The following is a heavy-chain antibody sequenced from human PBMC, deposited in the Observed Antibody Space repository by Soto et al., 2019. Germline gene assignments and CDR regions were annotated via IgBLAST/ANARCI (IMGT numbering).Heavy chain of an antibody. CDR1: GFTLSSRW. CDR3: VRDQYTYGQAVFDS. CDR2: IKADGSST. D-gene: IGHD3-16*01. Sequence: EVQLVESGGGLVQTGESLRLSCAASGFTLSSRWMHWVRQAPGKGLVWVSRIKADGSSTSYADSVKGRFTISRDNAKNTMYLQMNSLRAEDTAMYYCVRDQYTYGQAVFDSWGQGTLVTVSS. J-gene: IGHJ4*02. V-gene: IGHV3-74*01.